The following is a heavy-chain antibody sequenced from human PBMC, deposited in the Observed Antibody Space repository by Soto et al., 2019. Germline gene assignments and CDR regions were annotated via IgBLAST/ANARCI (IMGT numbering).Heavy chain of an antibody. Sequence: QVHLTESGGGVVRPGESLRLSCVGSGFTFSDYAFHWVRQSPGKGLQWVAFISFAGNSQYYTTSVKGRFTISRDNSKNIVYIPMTRLRSEDAGLYYCVRDREKSGGYPNYYFDSWGQGTLVTVSS. CDR2: ISFAGNSQ. V-gene: IGHV3-30*04. D-gene: IGHD1-26*01. CDR3: VRDREKSGGYPNYYFDS. J-gene: IGHJ4*02. CDR1: GFTFSDYA.